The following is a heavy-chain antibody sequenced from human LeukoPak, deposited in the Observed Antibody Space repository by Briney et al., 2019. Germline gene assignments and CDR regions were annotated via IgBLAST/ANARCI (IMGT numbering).Heavy chain of an antibody. Sequence: ASVKVSCTASGYTFTGNYIHWVRQAPGQGLEWMGWINLNSGGTNYEQKFQGWVTMTRDTSISTVYMELSRLRSDDTAMYYCASEHYDILTGYSRGMDVWGQGTTVTVSS. J-gene: IGHJ6*02. CDR3: ASEHYDILTGYSRGMDV. CDR2: INLNSGGT. V-gene: IGHV1-2*04. CDR1: GYTFTGNY. D-gene: IGHD3-9*01.